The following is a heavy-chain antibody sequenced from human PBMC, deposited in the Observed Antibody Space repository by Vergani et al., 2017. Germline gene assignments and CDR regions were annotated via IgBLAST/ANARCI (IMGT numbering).Heavy chain of an antibody. J-gene: IGHJ4*02. D-gene: IGHD3-3*01. CDR1: GFTFSDYG. V-gene: IGHV3-30*03. CDR2: ISYDGRNK. Sequence: QVQLVESGGGVVQPGRSLRLSCAASGFTFSDYGMHWVRQTPGKGLEWVAVISYDGRNKYYADSVKGRFTISRDNSKNTLYLQVNSLRVEDTAVYYCAGGTSYDFWSGHGHDFWGQGTLVTVSS. CDR3: AGGTSYDFWSGHGHDF.